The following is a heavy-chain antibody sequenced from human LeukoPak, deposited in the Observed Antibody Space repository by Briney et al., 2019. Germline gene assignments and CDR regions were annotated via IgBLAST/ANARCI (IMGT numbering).Heavy chain of an antibody. J-gene: IGHJ4*02. V-gene: IGHV3-64D*06. D-gene: IGHD3-9*01. CDR2: ITSNGGSA. CDR3: VIVRGYFDSSGSDY. CDR1: GFTFSSYT. Sequence: GGSLRLSCSASGFTFSSYTIHWVRQAPGKGLEFVSAITSNGGSAYYADSVKGRFNISRDNSKNTVYLQMSSLRAEDTAVYYCVIVRGYFDSSGSDYWGQGTLVTVSS.